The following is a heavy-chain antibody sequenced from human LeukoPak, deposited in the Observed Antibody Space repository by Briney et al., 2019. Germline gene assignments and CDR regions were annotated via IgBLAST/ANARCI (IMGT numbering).Heavy chain of an antibody. Sequence: ASVKVSCKASGYTFTSYGISWVRQAPGQGLEWMGWISAYNGNTNYAQKLQGRVTMTTDTSTSTAYMELRSLRSDDTAVYYCARAVYSSGYYYHVDYWGQGTLVTVSS. V-gene: IGHV1-18*01. CDR2: ISAYNGNT. CDR3: ARAVYSSGYYYHVDY. D-gene: IGHD3-22*01. CDR1: GYTFTSYG. J-gene: IGHJ4*02.